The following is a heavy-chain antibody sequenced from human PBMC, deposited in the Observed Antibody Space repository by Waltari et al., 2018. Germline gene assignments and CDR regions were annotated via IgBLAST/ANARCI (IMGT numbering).Heavy chain of an antibody. D-gene: IGHD5-12*01. CDR3: AKEKWLTGPCDD. V-gene: IGHV3-33*06. CDR1: DSTFSNYG. CDR2: LWNDGSIK. Sequence: QVQLVQSGGGVVQPGRSLRLSCTASDSTFSNYGMHWVRQAPGKGLGWVALLWNDGSIKNYADSVTGRFTISRDNSKNTLFLQMNSLRVEDTAVYFCAKEKWLTGPCDDWGQGALVTVSS. J-gene: IGHJ4*02.